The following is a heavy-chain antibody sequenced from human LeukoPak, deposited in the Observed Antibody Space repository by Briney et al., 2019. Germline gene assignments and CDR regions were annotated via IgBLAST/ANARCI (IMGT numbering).Heavy chain of an antibody. Sequence: ASVKVSCKASGYTFTSYDINWGRQATGQGLEWMGWMNPNSGNTGYAQKFQGRVTITRNTSISTAYMELSSLRSEDTAVYYCARGGDRGSSGWFYYYYYMDVWGKGTTVTVSS. CDR2: MNPNSGNT. V-gene: IGHV1-8*03. CDR3: ARGGDRGSSGWFYYYYYMDV. D-gene: IGHD6-19*01. J-gene: IGHJ6*03. CDR1: GYTFTSYD.